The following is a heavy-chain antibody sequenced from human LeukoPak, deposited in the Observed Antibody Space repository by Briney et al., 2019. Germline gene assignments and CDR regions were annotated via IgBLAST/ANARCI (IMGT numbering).Heavy chain of an antibody. V-gene: IGHV3-30-3*02. CDR2: ISYDGSNK. D-gene: IGHD1-20*01. CDR1: GFTFSSYA. Sequence: GRSLRLSCAASGFTFSSYAMHWVRQAPGKGLEWVAVISYDGSNKYYADSVKGRFTISRDNSKNTLYLQMNSLRAEDTAVYYCAKPGITGTYGAYYFDYWGQGTLVTVSS. CDR3: AKPGITGTYGAYYFDY. J-gene: IGHJ4*02.